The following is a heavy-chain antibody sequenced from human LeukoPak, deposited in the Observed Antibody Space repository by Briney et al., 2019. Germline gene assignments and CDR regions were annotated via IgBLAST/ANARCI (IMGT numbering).Heavy chain of an antibody. J-gene: IGHJ4*02. CDR1: GFTFSSYW. CDR3: ARETVAGTFDY. D-gene: IGHD6-19*01. V-gene: IGHV3-11*01. Sequence: PGGSLRLSCAASGFTFSSYWMSWIRQAPGKGLEWVSDISPSGDIISYADSVKGRFIISRDYAKESLHLQMNSLRVEDSAVYYCARETVAGTFDYWGQGTQVTVSS. CDR2: ISPSGDII.